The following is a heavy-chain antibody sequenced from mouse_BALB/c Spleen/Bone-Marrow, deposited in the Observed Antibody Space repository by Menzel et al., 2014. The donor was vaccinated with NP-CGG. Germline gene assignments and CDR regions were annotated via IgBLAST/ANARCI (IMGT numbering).Heavy chain of an antibody. CDR2: IDPANGNT. CDR3: ARIHYYGRAWFAY. V-gene: IGHV14-3*02. CDR1: GFNIKDTY. D-gene: IGHD1-2*01. J-gene: IGHJ3*01. Sequence: VQLQQSGAELVKPGASVKLSCTASGFNIKDTYMHWVKQRPEQGLEWIGRIDPANGNTKYDPKFQGKATITADTSSNTAYLQLSSQTSEDTAVYYCARIHYYGRAWFAYWGQGTQVTVSA.